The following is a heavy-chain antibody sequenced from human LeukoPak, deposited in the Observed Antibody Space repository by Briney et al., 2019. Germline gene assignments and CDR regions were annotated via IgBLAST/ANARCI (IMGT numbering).Heavy chain of an antibody. CDR1: GCTFSEYE. CDR3: ARAGEQQMAY. Sequence: GGSLRLSCVASGCTFSEYEMNWVRQAPGTGREGVSYYGSGGAPIYYADSGAGRFTIYRDNAKNSVYLRMNSLRVEDTGIYYCARAGEQQMAYWGQGTQVTVSS. CDR2: YGSGGAPI. V-gene: IGHV3-48*03. J-gene: IGHJ4*02. D-gene: IGHD6-13*01.